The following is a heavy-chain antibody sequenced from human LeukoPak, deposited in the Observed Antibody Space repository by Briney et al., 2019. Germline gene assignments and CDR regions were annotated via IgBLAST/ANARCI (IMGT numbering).Heavy chain of an antibody. Sequence: GGSLRLSCAASGFTFSSYWMSWVSQAPGKGLEWVANIKQDGSEKYYVDSVKGRFTISRDNAKNSLYLQMNSLRAEDTAVYYCARRGSYCSSTSCYLPYYYYYYGMDVWGQGTTATVSS. CDR3: ARRGSYCSSTSCYLPYYYYYYGMDV. V-gene: IGHV3-7*01. D-gene: IGHD2-2*01. CDR2: IKQDGSEK. CDR1: GFTFSSYW. J-gene: IGHJ6*02.